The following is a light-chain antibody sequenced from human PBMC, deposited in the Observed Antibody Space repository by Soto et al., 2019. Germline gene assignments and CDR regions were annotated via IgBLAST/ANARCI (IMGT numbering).Light chain of an antibody. V-gene: IGKV3-15*01. Sequence: EIVMTQAPATLYVSPGKRATLVCRASLSFSITFSWYQQKPGQAPRPVIHGASTRATGIPARLIGSGSGTEYSLTITSLQSEEFAVYYCQQYHNWPPGTFGQGTKVELK. CDR1: LSFSIT. J-gene: IGKJ1*01. CDR2: GAS. CDR3: QQYHNWPPGT.